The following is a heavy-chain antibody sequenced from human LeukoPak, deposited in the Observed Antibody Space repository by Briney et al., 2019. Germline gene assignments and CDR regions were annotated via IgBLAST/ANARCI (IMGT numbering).Heavy chain of an antibody. CDR3: ARAAYNWNYVAFDI. J-gene: IGHJ3*02. D-gene: IGHD1-7*01. CDR1: GGSISSYY. CDR2: IYYSGST. Sequence: SETLSLTCTVSGGSISSYYWSWIRQPPGKGLEWIGYIYYSGSTNYSPSLKSRVTISVDTSKNQFSLKLSSVTAADTAVYYCARAAYNWNYVAFDIWGQGTMVTVSS. V-gene: IGHV4-59*01.